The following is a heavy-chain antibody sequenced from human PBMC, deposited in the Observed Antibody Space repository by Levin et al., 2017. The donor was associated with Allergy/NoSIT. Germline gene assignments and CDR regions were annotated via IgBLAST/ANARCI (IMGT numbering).Heavy chain of an antibody. CDR1: GGTFSSYA. J-gene: IGHJ5*02. CDR3: AREWRGVTTVTTGLNWFDP. CDR2: IIPIFGTA. V-gene: IGHV1-69*13. Sequence: SVKVSCKASGGTFSSYAISWVRQAPGQGLEWMGGIIPIFGTANYAQKFQGRVTITADESTSTAYMELSSLRSEDTAVYYCAREWRGVTTVTTGLNWFDPWGQGTLVTVSS. D-gene: IGHD4-17*01.